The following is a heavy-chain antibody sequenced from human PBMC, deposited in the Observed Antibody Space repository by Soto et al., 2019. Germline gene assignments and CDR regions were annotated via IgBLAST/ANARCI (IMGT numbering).Heavy chain of an antibody. D-gene: IGHD3-9*01. Sequence: ASVKVSCKASGYTFTSYYMHWVRQAPGQGLEWMGIINPSGGSTSYAQKFQGRVTMTRDTSTSTVYMELSSLRSEDTAVYYCARVGEVLRYFDWYTDAFDTWGQGTMVTVSS. CDR2: INPSGGST. CDR1: GYTFTSYY. J-gene: IGHJ3*02. V-gene: IGHV1-46*01. CDR3: ARVGEVLRYFDWYTDAFDT.